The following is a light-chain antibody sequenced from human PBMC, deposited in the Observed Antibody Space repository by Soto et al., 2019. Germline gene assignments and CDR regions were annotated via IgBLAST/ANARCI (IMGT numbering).Light chain of an antibody. Sequence: QSVLTQPPSASRTPGQGVTIYCFGSSSNIEINYVYWYQQLPGTAPKLVLYRNNLRPSGVPDRFSGSKSGTSASLAISGLRSEDEADYYCAAWDDTLSGWVFGGGTKLTVL. CDR2: RNN. CDR1: SSNIEINY. CDR3: AAWDDTLSGWV. J-gene: IGLJ3*02. V-gene: IGLV1-47*01.